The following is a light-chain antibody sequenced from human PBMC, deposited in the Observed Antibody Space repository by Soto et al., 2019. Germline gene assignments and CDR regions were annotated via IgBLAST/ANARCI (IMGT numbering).Light chain of an antibody. CDR1: SSDVGGYNY. CDR3: SSYKTDSTYG. CDR2: DVS. Sequence: QSALTQPASVSGSTGHSITISCTGTSSDVGGYNYVSWYQEHPGKAPKLIIYDVSHRPSGVSNRFSGSKSGNTASLTISVLQAEDEDEYDCSSYKTDSTYGFGTGTKVTV. V-gene: IGLV2-14*01. J-gene: IGLJ1*01.